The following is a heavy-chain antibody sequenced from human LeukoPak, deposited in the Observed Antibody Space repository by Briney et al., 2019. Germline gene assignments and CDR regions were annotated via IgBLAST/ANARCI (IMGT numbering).Heavy chain of an antibody. Sequence: GGSLRLSCAASGFSFDDYAMHWVRQAPGKGLEWVAGISWNSGSVDYVDSVKGRFTISRDNAKNSLYLQMNSLKTEDTAVYYCTRPAAAGFYWGQGTLVTVSS. CDR3: TRPAAAGFY. J-gene: IGHJ4*02. CDR1: GFSFDDYA. D-gene: IGHD6-13*01. V-gene: IGHV3-9*01. CDR2: ISWNSGSV.